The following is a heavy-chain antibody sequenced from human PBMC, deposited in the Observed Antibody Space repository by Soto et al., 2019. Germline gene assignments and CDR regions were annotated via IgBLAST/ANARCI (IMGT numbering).Heavy chain of an antibody. V-gene: IGHV1-8*01. D-gene: IGHD6-13*01. CDR2: MNPNSGNT. CDR1: GYTFTSYD. CDR3: ARAEQNYYYYYLHV. Sequence: ASVKVSCKASGYTFTSYDINWVRQATGQGLEWMGWMNPNSGNTGYAQKFQGRVTMTRNTSISTAYMELSSLRSEDTAVYYCARAEQNYYYYYLHVWGKGTTVTVSS. J-gene: IGHJ6*03.